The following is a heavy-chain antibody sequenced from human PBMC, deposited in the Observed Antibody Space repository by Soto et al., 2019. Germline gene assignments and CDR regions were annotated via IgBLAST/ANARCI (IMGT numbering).Heavy chain of an antibody. D-gene: IGHD3-10*01. CDR2: ISYDGSNK. Sequence: GGSLRLSCAASGFTFSSYGMHWVRQAPGKGLEWVAVISYDGSNKYYADSVKGRFTISRDNSKNTLYLQMNSLRAEDTAVYYCAKGPGSGSYYGPFDYWGQGTLVTVSS. J-gene: IGHJ4*02. CDR1: GFTFSSYG. CDR3: AKGPGSGSYYGPFDY. V-gene: IGHV3-30*18.